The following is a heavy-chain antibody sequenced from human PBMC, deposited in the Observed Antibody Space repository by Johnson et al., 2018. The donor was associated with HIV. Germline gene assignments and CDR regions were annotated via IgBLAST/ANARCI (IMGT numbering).Heavy chain of an antibody. V-gene: IGHV3-66*03. CDR1: GFTVSGDH. CDR3: ANPYSSGYYNDAFDI. Sequence: VQLVESGGALIQPGGSLRLSCAASGFTVSGDHMSWVRQAPGKGLEWVSVISGGGGTYYADSVKGRFTISRDNSKNTLYFQMNSLRAEDTAVYYCANPYSSGYYNDAFDIWGQGTMVTVSS. D-gene: IGHD3-22*01. J-gene: IGHJ3*02. CDR2: ISGGGGT.